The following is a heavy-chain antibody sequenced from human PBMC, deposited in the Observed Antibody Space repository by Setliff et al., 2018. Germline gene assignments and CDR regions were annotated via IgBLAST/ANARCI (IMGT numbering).Heavy chain of an antibody. Sequence: PGGSLRLSCAASGFTFSTYWMSWVRQAPGKGLEWVANINQYGSEKYYADSVKGRFTISRDNAKNTVYLQMNSLRAEDTAVYYCARVASGWWWFDYWGQGTLVTVSS. CDR2: INQYGSEK. CDR1: GFTFSTYW. V-gene: IGHV3-7*04. D-gene: IGHD6-19*01. CDR3: ARVASGWWWFDY. J-gene: IGHJ4*02.